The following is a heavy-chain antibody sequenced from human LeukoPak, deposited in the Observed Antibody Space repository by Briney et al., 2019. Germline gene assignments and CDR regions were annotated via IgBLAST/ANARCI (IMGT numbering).Heavy chain of an antibody. D-gene: IGHD6-19*01. Sequence: PGGSLRLSCAASGFTFSSYWMHWLRQAPGKGLVWVSRINTDGSSTTYADSVKGRFTFSRDNAKNTLILQMNSLRTEDTAVYYCARGEYGSAWPNIDYWGQGTLVTVSS. V-gene: IGHV3-74*01. CDR1: GFTFSSYW. CDR3: ARGEYGSAWPNIDY. J-gene: IGHJ4*02. CDR2: INTDGSST.